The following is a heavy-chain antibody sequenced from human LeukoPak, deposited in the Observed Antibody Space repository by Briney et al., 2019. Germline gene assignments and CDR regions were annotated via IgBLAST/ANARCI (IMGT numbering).Heavy chain of an antibody. CDR1: GYRFTSYA. J-gene: IGHJ6*02. V-gene: IGHV1-18*01. CDR3: ARDPLRSTWSTYYNALDV. Sequence: ASMKVSCKASGYRFTSYAINWVRQAPGQGLEWMGWISAHNGNTDNAQKFQGRVTVTTDTSTSTAYMELRSLTSDDTAVYYCARDPLRSTWSTYYNALDVWGQGTTVTVSS. CDR2: ISAHNGNT. D-gene: IGHD6-13*01.